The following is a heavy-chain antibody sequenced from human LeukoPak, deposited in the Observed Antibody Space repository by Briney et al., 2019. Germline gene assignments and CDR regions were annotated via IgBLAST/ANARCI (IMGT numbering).Heavy chain of an antibody. D-gene: IGHD1/OR15-1a*01. V-gene: IGHV3-23*01. J-gene: IGHJ3*02. CDR3: ATQNKLLNDAFDI. Sequence: PGGSLRLSCAASGFTFTNYAMSWVRQVPGRGLEWVAVISSGGVGTFYAHSVKGRFTISRDNSKNTLYLQINSLRAEDTAVYYCATQNKLLNDAFDIWGQGTMVTVSS. CDR1: GFTFTNYA. CDR2: ISSGGVGT.